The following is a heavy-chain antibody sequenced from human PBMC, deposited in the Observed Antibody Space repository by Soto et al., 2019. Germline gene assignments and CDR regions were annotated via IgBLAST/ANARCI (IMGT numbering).Heavy chain of an antibody. Sequence: ASVKVSCKASGYSCNGYYMHSVRQAPPQALEWIGSSNPNSGGTNYAHKFQGTGTMTRDTSISTAYMELSRLRSDDTAAYYCARGPKMSAGSDSRRYYVECWGKGSMVTVCS. V-gene: IGHV1-2*02. CDR3: ARGPKMSAGSDSRRYYVEC. J-gene: IGHJ6*04. D-gene: IGHD3-10*01. CDR2: SNPNSGGT. CDR1: GYSCNGYY.